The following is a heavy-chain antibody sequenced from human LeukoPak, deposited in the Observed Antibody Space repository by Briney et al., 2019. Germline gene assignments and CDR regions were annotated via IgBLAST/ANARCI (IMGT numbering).Heavy chain of an antibody. CDR3: ARLVRISSNPRPSWFDL. V-gene: IGHV5-51*01. D-gene: IGHD6-13*01. J-gene: IGHJ5*02. Sequence: GESLKISCKGSGYSFTSYWIVWVRQMPGKGLEWMGIIYPGDSDTRYSPSFQGQVTISADKSISTAYLQWSSLKASDTAMYYCARLVRISSNPRPSWFDLWGQGTLVTVSS. CDR1: GYSFTSYW. CDR2: IYPGDSDT.